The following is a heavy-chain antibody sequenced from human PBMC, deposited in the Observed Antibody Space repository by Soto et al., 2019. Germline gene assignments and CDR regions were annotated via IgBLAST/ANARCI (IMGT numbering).Heavy chain of an antibody. J-gene: IGHJ4*02. CDR2: IYYSGST. CDR3: ARGGDYEG. CDR1: GGSITSYY. V-gene: IGHV4-59*01. D-gene: IGHD4-17*01. Sequence: SETLSLTCTVSGGSITSYYWSWVRQPPGKGLEWIGYIYYSGSTNYNPSLKSRVTISVDTSKNQFSLKLSSVTAADTAVYYCARGGDYEGWGQGTLVTVSS.